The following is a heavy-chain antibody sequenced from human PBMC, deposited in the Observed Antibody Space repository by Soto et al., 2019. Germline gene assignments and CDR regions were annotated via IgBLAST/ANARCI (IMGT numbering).Heavy chain of an antibody. Sequence: GASVKVSCKASGGTFSSYAISWVRQAPGQGLEWMGVISPGYPAGRSTTYAQKFQGRVTMTTDTSTSTVYMELSRLRSDDTAVYYCAREAIVAGATTGMDVWGQGTTVTVSS. CDR2: ISPGYPAGRST. D-gene: IGHD1-26*01. CDR1: GGTFSSYA. CDR3: AREAIVAGATTGMDV. V-gene: IGHV1-46*01. J-gene: IGHJ6*02.